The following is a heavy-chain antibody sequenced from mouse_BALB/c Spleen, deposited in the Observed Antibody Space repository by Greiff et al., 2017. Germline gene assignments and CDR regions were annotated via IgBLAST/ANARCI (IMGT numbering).Heavy chain of an antibody. CDR2: IRSKSNNYAT. D-gene: IGHD2-4*01. V-gene: IGHV10-1*02. J-gene: IGHJ4*01. CDR3: VRSYDYDGGAMDY. Sequence: VQGVESGGGLVQPKGSLKLSCAASGFTFNTYAMNWVRQAPGKGLEWVARIRSKSNNYATYYADSVKDRFTISRDDSQSMLYLQMNNLKTEDTAMYYCVRSYDYDGGAMDYWGQGTSVTVSS. CDR1: GFTFNTYA.